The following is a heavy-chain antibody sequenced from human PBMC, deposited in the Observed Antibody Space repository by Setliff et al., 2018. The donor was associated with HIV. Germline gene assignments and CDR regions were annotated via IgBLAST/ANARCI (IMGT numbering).Heavy chain of an antibody. CDR2: IYYSGST. CDR1: GGSISSFY. Sequence: SETLSLTCTVSGGSISSFYWSWIRQPPGKGLEWIGYIYYSGSTSYNPSLKSRVTISVDTSKTQFSLKLSSVTAADTAVYYCNRVIHGSSSWHAAYHFYYMDVWGKGTTVTV. CDR3: NRVIHGSSSWHAAYHFYYMDV. V-gene: IGHV4-59*08. D-gene: IGHD6-13*01. J-gene: IGHJ6*03.